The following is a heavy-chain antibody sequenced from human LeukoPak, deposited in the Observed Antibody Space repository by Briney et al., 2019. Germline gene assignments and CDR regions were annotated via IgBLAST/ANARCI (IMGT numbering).Heavy chain of an antibody. J-gene: IGHJ4*01. D-gene: IGHD6-13*01. V-gene: IGHV4-61*01. CDR2: IYYSGST. Sequence: PSETLSLTCTVSGGSVSSGSYYWSWIRQPPGKGLEWIGYIYYSGSTNYNPSLKSRVTISVDTSKNQFSLKLSSVTAADTALYYWASDKGYSNNYFDYGGQGPLVTVSS. CDR1: GGSVSSGSYY. CDR3: ASDKGYSNNYFDY.